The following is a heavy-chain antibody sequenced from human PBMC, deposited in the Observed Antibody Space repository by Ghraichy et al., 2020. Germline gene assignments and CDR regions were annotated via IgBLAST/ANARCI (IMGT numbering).Heavy chain of an antibody. J-gene: IGHJ4*02. V-gene: IGHV2-70*04. D-gene: IGHD3-22*01. Sequence: SGPTLVKPTQTLTLTCTFSGFSLSTSGMRVSWIRQPPGKALEWLARIDWDDDKFYSTSLKTRLTISKDTSKNQVVLTMTNMDPVDTATYYCARTYYYDSSGYYYFDYWGQGTLVTVSS. CDR3: ARTYYYDSSGYYYFDY. CDR2: IDWDDDK. CDR1: GFSLSTSGMR.